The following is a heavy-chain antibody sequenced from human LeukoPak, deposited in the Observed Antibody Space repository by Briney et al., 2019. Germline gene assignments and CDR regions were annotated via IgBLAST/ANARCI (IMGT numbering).Heavy chain of an antibody. CDR2: INPNSGGT. CDR1: GYTFTGYY. Sequence: ASVKVSCKASGYTFTGYYMHWVRQAPGQGLEWMGWINPNSGGTNYAQKFQGRVTMTRDTSISTAYMELSRLRSDDTAVYYCARGTIFGVVRLYYYYMDVWGKGTTVTVSS. CDR3: ARGTIFGVVRLYYYYMDV. J-gene: IGHJ6*03. D-gene: IGHD3-3*01. V-gene: IGHV1-2*02.